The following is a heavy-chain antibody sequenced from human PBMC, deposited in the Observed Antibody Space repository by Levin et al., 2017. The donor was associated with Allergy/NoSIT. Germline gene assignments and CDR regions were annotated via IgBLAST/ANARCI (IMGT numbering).Heavy chain of an antibody. D-gene: IGHD3-10*01. Sequence: GESLKISCAASGFTFSSYSMNWVRQAPGKGLEWVSYISSSSSTIYYADSVKGRFTISRDNAKNSLYLQMNSLRAEDTAVYYCARDKYGSGSSTFDPWGQGTLVTVSS. CDR3: ARDKYGSGSSTFDP. CDR1: GFTFSSYS. CDR2: ISSSSSTI. J-gene: IGHJ5*02. V-gene: IGHV3-48*01.